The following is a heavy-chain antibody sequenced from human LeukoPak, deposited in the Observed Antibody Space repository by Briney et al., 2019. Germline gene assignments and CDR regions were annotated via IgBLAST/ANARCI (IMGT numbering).Heavy chain of an antibody. CDR2: ISGSGDNT. Sequence: GGSLRLSCAASGFTFSSYAMSWVRQVPGKGLEWVSVISGSGDNTYYADSVKGRFTISRDNSKNMLYLQMNSLRAEDTAVYYCARHMEGFDYWGQGTLVTVSS. CDR1: GFTFSSYA. D-gene: IGHD2-21*01. J-gene: IGHJ4*02. V-gene: IGHV3-23*01. CDR3: ARHMEGFDY.